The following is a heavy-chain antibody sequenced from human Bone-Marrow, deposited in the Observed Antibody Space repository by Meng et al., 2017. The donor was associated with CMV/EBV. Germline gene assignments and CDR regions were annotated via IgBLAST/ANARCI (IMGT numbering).Heavy chain of an antibody. CDR2: IIPIFGTA. CDR1: GGTFSSYA. D-gene: IGHD2-2*01. Sequence: SVKVSCKASGGTFSSYAISWVRQAPGQGLEWMGGIIPIFGTANYAQKFQGRVTITTDESTSTAYMELSSPRSEDTAVYYCATDIVVVPAAIRSPRFDPWGQGTLVTVSS. J-gene: IGHJ5*02. V-gene: IGHV1-69*05. CDR3: ATDIVVVPAAIRSPRFDP.